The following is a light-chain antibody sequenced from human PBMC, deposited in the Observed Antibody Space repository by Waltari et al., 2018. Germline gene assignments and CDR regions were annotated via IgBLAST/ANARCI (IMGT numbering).Light chain of an antibody. J-gene: IGKJ5*01. V-gene: IGKV4-1*01. CDR2: WAS. CDR3: QQYYSSPIS. CDR1: RNVLYNSNNKNY. Sequence: EIVMTQSPDSLAVSLGERAAINCQSSRNVLYNSNNKNYLAWYQQKPRQPPKLLINWASSRESGVPDRFSGSGSGTDFTLTISSLQAEDVAVYYCQQYYSSPISFGQGTRLEIK.